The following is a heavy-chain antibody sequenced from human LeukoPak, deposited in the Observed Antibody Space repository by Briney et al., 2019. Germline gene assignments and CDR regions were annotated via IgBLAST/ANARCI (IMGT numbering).Heavy chain of an antibody. J-gene: IGHJ6*03. CDR2: INHSGST. D-gene: IGHD3-3*01. Sequence: PSETLSLTCAVYGGSFSGYYWSWIRQPPGKGLEWIGEINHSGSTNYNPSLKSRVTISVDTSKNQFSLKLSSVTAADTAVYYCARTNYDFWSGYYFVEDYYYYMDVWGKGTTVTVSS. V-gene: IGHV4-34*01. CDR3: ARTNYDFWSGYYFVEDYYYYMDV. CDR1: GGSFSGYY.